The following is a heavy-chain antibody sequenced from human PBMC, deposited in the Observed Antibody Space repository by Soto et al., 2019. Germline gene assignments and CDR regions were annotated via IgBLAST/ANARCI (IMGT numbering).Heavy chain of an antibody. CDR1: GGSISWYY. J-gene: IGHJ4*02. Sequence: SVTLSLTRPVCGGSISWYYWSWIRQPPGKGLEWIGYIYYSGSTNYNPSLKSRVTISVDTSKNQFSLKLNSVTAADTAVYYCAGSNSGWSDYWCQGTLVTVSS. V-gene: IGHV4-59*01. CDR2: IYYSGST. CDR3: AGSNSGWSDY. D-gene: IGHD6-19*01.